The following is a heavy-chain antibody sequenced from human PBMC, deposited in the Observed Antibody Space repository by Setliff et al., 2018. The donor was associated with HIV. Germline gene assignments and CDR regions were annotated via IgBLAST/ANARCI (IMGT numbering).Heavy chain of an antibody. J-gene: IGHJ6*03. CDR3: ARGLGVRHGPHCYMDV. Sequence: ASVKVSCKASGYTFTSYAMHWVRQAPEQGLEWMGWINTNTGNPTYAQGFTGRFVFSLDTSVSTAYLQISSLKAEDTAVYYCARGLGVRHGPHCYMDVWGKGTTVTVSS. CDR2: INTNTGNP. CDR1: GYTFTSYA. D-gene: IGHD3-16*01. V-gene: IGHV7-4-1*02.